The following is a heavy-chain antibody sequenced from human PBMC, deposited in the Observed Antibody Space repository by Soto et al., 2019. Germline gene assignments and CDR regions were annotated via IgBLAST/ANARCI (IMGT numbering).Heavy chain of an antibody. CDR1: GYTFTSYG. V-gene: IGHV1-18*01. CDR2: ISAYNGNT. CDR3: ARDSPPPRE. Sequence: QVQLVRSGAEVKKPGASVKVSCKASGYTFTSYGISWVRQAPGQGLEWMGWISAYNGNTNYAQKLQGRVTMTTATSTSRAETELRSLRSGDTAVDYCARDSPPPREGGQGPLVTVSS. J-gene: IGHJ4*02.